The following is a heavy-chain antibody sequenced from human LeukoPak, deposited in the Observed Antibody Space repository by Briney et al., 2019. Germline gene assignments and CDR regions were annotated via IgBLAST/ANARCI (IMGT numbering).Heavy chain of an antibody. J-gene: IGHJ4*02. CDR3: ASYRRGYSYGGNDY. V-gene: IGHV1-69*05. Sequence: GASAKVSCKASGGTFSSYAISWVRQAPGQGLEWMGGIIPIFGTANYAQKFQGRVTITTDESTSTAYMELSSLRSEDTAVYYCASYRRGYSYGGNDYWGQGTLVTVSS. D-gene: IGHD5-18*01. CDR1: GGTFSSYA. CDR2: IIPIFGTA.